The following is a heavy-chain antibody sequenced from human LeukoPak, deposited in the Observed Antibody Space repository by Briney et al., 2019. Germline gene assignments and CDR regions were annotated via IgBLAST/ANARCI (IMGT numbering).Heavy chain of an antibody. J-gene: IGHJ4*02. V-gene: IGHV3-74*01. CDR2: INTDGSIT. CDR1: GFTFSSYW. Sequence: GGSLRLSCAASGFTFSSYWIHWVRQVPGKGPVWVSRINTDGSITSYADSVKGRFTISRDNAKNTVYLQMNSLGDEDTAVYYCARVTPPFNNWGQGTLVTVSS. CDR3: ARVTPPFNN.